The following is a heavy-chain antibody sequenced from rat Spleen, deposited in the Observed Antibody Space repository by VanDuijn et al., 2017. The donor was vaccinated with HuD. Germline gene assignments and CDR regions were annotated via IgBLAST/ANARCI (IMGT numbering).Heavy chain of an antibody. D-gene: IGHD1-9*01. CDR1: GFTFSNYG. J-gene: IGHJ2*01. CDR2: ISFDGSST. CDR3: VRHGYTRYYFDY. V-gene: IGHV5-29*01. Sequence: EVQLAESGGGLVQPGRSLKLSCAASGFTFSNYGLAWVRQAPKKGLEWVAFISFDGSSTYYRDSVKGRFTISRDNAKSTLYLQMDSLRSEDTASYYCVRHGYTRYYFDYWGQGVMVTVSS.